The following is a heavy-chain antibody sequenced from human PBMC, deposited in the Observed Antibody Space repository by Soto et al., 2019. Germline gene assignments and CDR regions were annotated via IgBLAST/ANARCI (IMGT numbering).Heavy chain of an antibody. Sequence: SETLSLTCTVSGGSVSNDNFYLSCIGEPPGKGLEWIGYVHSSGITNYNPSLKRRVTISVDTSRNQFSLRLSSVTAADTAVYYCARGLTMGQLPSHFDHWGQGTLVTVSS. J-gene: IGHJ5*02. CDR3: ARGLTMGQLPSHFDH. CDR1: GGSVSNDNFY. V-gene: IGHV4-61*01. CDR2: VHSSGIT. D-gene: IGHD3-16*01.